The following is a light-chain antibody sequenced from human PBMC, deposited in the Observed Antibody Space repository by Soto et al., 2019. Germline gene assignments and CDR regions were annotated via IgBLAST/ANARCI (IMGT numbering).Light chain of an antibody. CDR2: GAS. CDR1: QSVSSSY. CDR3: QQYGSSPWT. V-gene: IGKV3-20*01. Sequence: EIVLTQSPGTLSLSPGERATLSCRASQSVSSSYLAWYQQKPGQAPRLLIYGASSRAPGIPDRFSGSGSGTDFTLTISRLEPEDFAVYYCQQYGSSPWTFGQGTKVE. J-gene: IGKJ1*01.